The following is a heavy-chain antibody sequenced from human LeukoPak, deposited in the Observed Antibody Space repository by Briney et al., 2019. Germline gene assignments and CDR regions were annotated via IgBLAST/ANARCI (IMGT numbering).Heavy chain of an antibody. Sequence: ASVKVSCKASGYTFTDYYIHWMRQAPGQGLEWMGRINPNSGGSNYAQKFQGRVTMTRDTSTGTAYMELSRLKSDDTAVYYCARDSGPGTYYIHFWGQGTLVTVSS. V-gene: IGHV1-2*06. CDR2: INPNSGGS. CDR1: GYTFTDYY. J-gene: IGHJ4*02. D-gene: IGHD3-10*01. CDR3: ARDSGPGTYYIHF.